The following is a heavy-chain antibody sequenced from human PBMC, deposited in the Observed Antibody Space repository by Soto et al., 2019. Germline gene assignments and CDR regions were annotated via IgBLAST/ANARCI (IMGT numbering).Heavy chain of an antibody. D-gene: IGHD1-26*01. CDR2: IYDDGST. Sequence: SETLSLTCTVSGGSISGYYWSWIRQSPGKGLEWIGYIYDDGSTSYNPSLKSRVTISVDMSKNQFSLKLSSVTAADTAVYYCARHISGTYSSGWFDPWGQGTRVTVSS. J-gene: IGHJ5*02. V-gene: IGHV4-59*01. CDR3: ARHISGTYSSGWFDP. CDR1: GGSISGYY.